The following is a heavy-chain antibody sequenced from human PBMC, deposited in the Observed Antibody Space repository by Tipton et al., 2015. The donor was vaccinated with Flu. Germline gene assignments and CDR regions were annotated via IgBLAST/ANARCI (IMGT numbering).Heavy chain of an antibody. CDR1: GFTFSSSA. D-gene: IGHD4-17*01. CDR2: ISGSGGST. Sequence: SLRLSCAASGFTFSSSAMSWVRQAPGKGLEWVSAISGSGGSTDYADSVKGRFTISRDNSKSTLYLQMSSLRAEDTAVYYCAKYTVTTSWGQGTPVTVSS. CDR3: AKYTVTTS. V-gene: IGHV3-23*01. J-gene: IGHJ5*02.